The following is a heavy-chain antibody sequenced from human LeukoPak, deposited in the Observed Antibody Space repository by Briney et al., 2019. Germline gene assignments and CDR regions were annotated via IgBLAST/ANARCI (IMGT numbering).Heavy chain of an antibody. CDR1: GFSVSNTY. V-gene: IGHV3-66*01. CDR3: ARGAVYDAGYFDY. CDR2: IYSGGTT. Sequence: QAGGSLRLSCAASGFSVSNTYMSWVRQAPGKGLEWVSIIYSGGTTYYADSVKGRFTISRDNSKNTLYLQMNSLRGADTAVYYCARGAVYDAGYFDYWGQGTLVTVSS. J-gene: IGHJ4*02. D-gene: IGHD3-16*01.